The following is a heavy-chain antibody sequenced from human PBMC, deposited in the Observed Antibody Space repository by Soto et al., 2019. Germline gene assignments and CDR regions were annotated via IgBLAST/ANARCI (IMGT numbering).Heavy chain of an antibody. V-gene: IGHV4-39*01. CDR1: GGSISSSSYY. CDR3: TKGGSGSYSYAVDI. D-gene: IGHD3-10*01. J-gene: IGHJ3*02. Sequence: QLQLQESGPGLVKPSETMSLTCTVSGGSISSSSYYWGWIRQPPGKGLEWIGRIYYSGITYYNPSLKSRVTMSVDTAKHPFSLKLSSVTAAETAVYYCTKGGSGSYSYAVDIWGQAKMVTVSS. CDR2: IYYSGIT.